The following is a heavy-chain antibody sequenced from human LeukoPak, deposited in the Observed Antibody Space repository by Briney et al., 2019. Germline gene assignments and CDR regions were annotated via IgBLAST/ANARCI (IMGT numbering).Heavy chain of an antibody. J-gene: IGHJ5*01. D-gene: IGHD3-22*01. CDR3: ARDYSGYYSPFDS. Sequence: GGSLRLSCVASGFTFNTYWIHWVRQAPGKGLVWVSRISSDGIAMAYAESVKGRFTISRDNAKNTLYLQMSSLRVDDTGLYYCARDYSGYYSPFDSWGQGTLVTVSS. CDR2: ISSDGIAM. V-gene: IGHV3-74*01. CDR1: GFTFNTYW.